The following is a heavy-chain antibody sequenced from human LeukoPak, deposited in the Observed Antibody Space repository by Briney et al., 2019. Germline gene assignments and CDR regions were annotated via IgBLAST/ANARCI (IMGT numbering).Heavy chain of an antibody. CDR3: GRGPKKRKAGYCGGDCSLNWFDP. CDR1: GYTFTSCG. V-gene: IGHV1-18*01. CDR2: ISAYNGNT. Sequence: ASVKASSTASGYTFTSCGISWVRQAPGQGLEWMGWISAYNGNTNEAQKLQGRVTMTKDTSPSTGYLELRSLISDATAVDYCGRGPKKRKAGYCGGDCSLNWFDPWGQGTLVSVSS. D-gene: IGHD2-21*02. J-gene: IGHJ5*02.